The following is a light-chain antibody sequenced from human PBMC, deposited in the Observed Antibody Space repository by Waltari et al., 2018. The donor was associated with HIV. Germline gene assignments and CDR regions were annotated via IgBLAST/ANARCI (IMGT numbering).Light chain of an antibody. Sequence: QSALTQPPSASGSPGQSVTISCTGTSSDVGAYNSVSWYQQHPGKAPKLLISEVTKRPSGVPDRFSGSKSGNTASLTVSGLQAEDEADFYCSSDAGSNNVVFGGGTKLTVL. J-gene: IGLJ2*01. CDR3: SSDAGSNNVV. CDR2: EVT. V-gene: IGLV2-8*01. CDR1: SSDVGAYNS.